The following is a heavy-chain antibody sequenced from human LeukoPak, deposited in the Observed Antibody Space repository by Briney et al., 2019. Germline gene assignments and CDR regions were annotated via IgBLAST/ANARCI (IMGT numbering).Heavy chain of an antibody. CDR1: GYTFTSYD. J-gene: IGHJ4*02. Sequence: GASVTVSCKASGYTFTSYDINWVRQATGQGLEWMGWMNPNSGNTGYAQKFHGRVTITGHTSISTAYMELSSLRSEDTAVYYCARGPTWTGNYYYFDYWGQGTLVTVSS. CDR3: ARGPTWTGNYYYFDY. V-gene: IGHV1-8*03. CDR2: MNPNSGNT. D-gene: IGHD3/OR15-3a*01.